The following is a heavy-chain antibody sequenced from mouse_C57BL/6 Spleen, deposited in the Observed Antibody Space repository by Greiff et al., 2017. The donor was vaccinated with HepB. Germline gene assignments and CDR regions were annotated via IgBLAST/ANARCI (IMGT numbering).Heavy chain of an antibody. CDR2: ISYDGSN. D-gene: IGHD2-2*01. Sequence: EVQLQESGPGLVKPSQSLSLTCSVTGYSITSGYSWNWIRQFPGNKLEWMGYISYDGSNNYNPSLKNRISITRDTSKNQFFLKLNSVTTEDTATYYCARYGFAWFAYWGQGTLVTVSA. J-gene: IGHJ3*01. CDR1: GYSITSGYS. CDR3: ARYGFAWFAY. V-gene: IGHV3-6*01.